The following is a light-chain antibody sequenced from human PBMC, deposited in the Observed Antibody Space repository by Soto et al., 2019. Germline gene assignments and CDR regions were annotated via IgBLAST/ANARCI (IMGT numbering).Light chain of an antibody. V-gene: IGLV2-8*01. J-gene: IGLJ3*02. Sequence: QSALTQPPSASGSPGQSVTISCTGTSSDVGAYKYVSWYQQYPGKAPKLMIYEVTKRPSGVPDRFSGSKSGNTASLTVSGLQVEAEADYYCTSYVGNDIWVFGGGTKVTVL. CDR2: EVT. CDR1: SSDVGAYKY. CDR3: TSYVGNDIWV.